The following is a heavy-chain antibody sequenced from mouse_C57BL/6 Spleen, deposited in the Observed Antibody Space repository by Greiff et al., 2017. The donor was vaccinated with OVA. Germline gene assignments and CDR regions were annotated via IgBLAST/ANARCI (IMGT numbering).Heavy chain of an antibody. Sequence: QVQLQQSGPGLVAPSQSLSITCTVSGFSLTSYGVDWVRQSPGKGLEWLGVIWGVGSTNYNSALKSRLSISKDNSKSQVFLKMNSLQTDDTAMYYCASHDGPTGFAYWGQGTLVTVSA. J-gene: IGHJ3*01. CDR3: ASHDGPTGFAY. CDR2: IWGVGST. CDR1: GFSLTSYG. V-gene: IGHV2-6*01. D-gene: IGHD2-3*01.